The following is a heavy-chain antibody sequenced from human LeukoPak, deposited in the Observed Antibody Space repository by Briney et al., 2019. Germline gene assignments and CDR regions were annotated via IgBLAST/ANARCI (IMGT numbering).Heavy chain of an antibody. CDR2: INPNSGGT. V-gene: IGHV1-2*06. D-gene: IGHD3-22*01. CDR3: ARVLPYYYDSSGYAFDI. CDR1: GHTFTGYY. J-gene: IGHJ3*02. Sequence: ASVKVSCKASGHTFTGYYMHWVRQAPGQGLEWMGRINPNSGGTNYAQKFQGRVTMTRDTSISTAYMALSRLRSDDTAVYYCARVLPYYYDSSGYAFDIWGQGTMVTVSS.